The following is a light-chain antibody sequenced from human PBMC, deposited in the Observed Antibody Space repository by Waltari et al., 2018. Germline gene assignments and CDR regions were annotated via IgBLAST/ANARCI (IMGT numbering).Light chain of an antibody. CDR1: QDINDE. Sequence: DIQMTQSPASLSASVGDRVTVSYRASQDINDELNWYQQKTGRAPILLVYAASNIQTGVSSRFSASGSGTDFTLTISSLQPEDVGTYYCQQDYSSPYIFGPGTKVEI. CDR2: AAS. V-gene: IGKV1-27*01. CDR3: QQDYSSPYI. J-gene: IGKJ2*01.